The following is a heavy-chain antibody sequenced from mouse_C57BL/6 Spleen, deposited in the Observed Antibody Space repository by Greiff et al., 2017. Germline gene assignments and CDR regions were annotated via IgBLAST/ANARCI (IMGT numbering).Heavy chain of an antibody. CDR1: GYTFTSYW. CDR3: ARHEEDYYGSMAMDY. J-gene: IGHJ4*01. CDR2: FYPGSGSI. Sequence: QVQLQQPGAELVKPGASVKMSCKASGYTFTSYWITWVKQRPGQGLEWIGWFYPGSGSIKYNEKFKDKATLTADKSSSTVYMELSRLTSEDSAVYFCARHEEDYYGSMAMDYWGQGTSVTVSS. D-gene: IGHD1-1*01. V-gene: IGHV1-62-2*01.